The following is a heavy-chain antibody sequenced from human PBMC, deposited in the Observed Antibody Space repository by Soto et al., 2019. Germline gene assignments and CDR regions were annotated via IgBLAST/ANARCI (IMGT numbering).Heavy chain of an antibody. Sequence: SETLSLTCTVSGGSISSGDYYWSWIRQPPGKGLEWIGYIYYSGSTYYNPSLKSRVTISVDTSKNQFSLKLSSVTAADTAVYYCASLHDSSGYYYDRFDPWGQGTLVTVSS. CDR1: GGSISSGDYY. D-gene: IGHD3-22*01. CDR2: IYYSGST. CDR3: ASLHDSSGYYYDRFDP. V-gene: IGHV4-30-4*01. J-gene: IGHJ5*02.